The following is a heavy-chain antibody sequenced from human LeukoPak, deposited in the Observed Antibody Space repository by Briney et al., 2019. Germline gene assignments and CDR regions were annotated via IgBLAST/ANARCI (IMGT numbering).Heavy chain of an antibody. V-gene: IGHV1-69*13. Sequence: SVKVSCKASGYTFTSYYMHWVRQAPGQGLEWMGGIIPIFGPANYAQKFQGRVTINADESTSTAYMELSSLRSEDTALYYCAKSTYYYGSGEGSNYWYFDLWGRGTLVTVSS. CDR2: IIPIFGPA. CDR3: AKSTYYYGSGEGSNYWYFDL. D-gene: IGHD3-10*01. J-gene: IGHJ2*01. CDR1: GYTFTSYY.